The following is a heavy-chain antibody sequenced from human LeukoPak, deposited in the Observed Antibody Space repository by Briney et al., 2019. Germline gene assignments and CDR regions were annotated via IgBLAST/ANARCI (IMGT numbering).Heavy chain of an antibody. CDR3: ARDYVTPGITGTTSPLDY. J-gene: IGHJ4*02. CDR1: GFTFSTFA. D-gene: IGHD1-7*01. CDR2: IIGNVYDK. Sequence: PGGSLRLSCAASGFTFSTFAMSWVRQAPGTGLEWLSGIIGNVYDKYYAYSVKCRFTISRDNSKTTLYLQMNSLRADDTAVYYCARDYVTPGITGTTSPLDYWGQGILVSVSS. V-gene: IGHV3-23*01.